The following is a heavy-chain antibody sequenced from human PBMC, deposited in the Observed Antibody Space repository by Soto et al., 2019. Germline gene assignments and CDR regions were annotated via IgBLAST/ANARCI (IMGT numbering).Heavy chain of an antibody. CDR3: AKDRVATITLIDY. CDR1: GFTFDDYA. Sequence: EVQLVESGGGLVQPGRSLRLSCAASGFTFDDYAMHWVRQAPGKGLEWGSGISWNSGSIGYADSVKGRFTISRDNAKNSLYLQMNSLRAEDTALYYCAKDRVATITLIDYWGQGTLVTVSS. CDR2: ISWNSGSI. V-gene: IGHV3-9*01. D-gene: IGHD5-12*01. J-gene: IGHJ4*02.